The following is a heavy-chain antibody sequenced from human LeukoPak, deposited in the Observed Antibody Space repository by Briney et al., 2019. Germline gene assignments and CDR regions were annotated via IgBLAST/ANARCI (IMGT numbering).Heavy chain of an antibody. Sequence: GGSLRLSCAAAGFSFSDHYMDWVRQAPGKGLEWVGRTRNKANSYTTEYAASVKGRFTISRDDSKNSLYLQMNSLKTEDTAVYYCAREPTTTNYYLDYWGQGTLVTVSS. CDR1: GFSFSDHY. V-gene: IGHV3-72*01. J-gene: IGHJ4*02. CDR3: AREPTTTNYYLDY. D-gene: IGHD1-1*01. CDR2: TRNKANSYTT.